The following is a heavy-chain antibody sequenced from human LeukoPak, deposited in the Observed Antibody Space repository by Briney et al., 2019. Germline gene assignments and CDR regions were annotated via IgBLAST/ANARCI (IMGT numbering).Heavy chain of an antibody. CDR1: GGSISSYY. D-gene: IGHD1/OR15-1a*01. Sequence: SETLSLTCTVSGGSISSYYGSWIRQPPGKGLEWIGYIYYSGSTNYNPSLKSRVTISVDKSKNQFSLKLSSVTAADTAVYYCASRPHAGAEHDYWGQEPWSPSPQ. CDR2: IYYSGST. V-gene: IGHV4-59*12. CDR3: ASRPHAGAEHDY. J-gene: IGHJ4*01.